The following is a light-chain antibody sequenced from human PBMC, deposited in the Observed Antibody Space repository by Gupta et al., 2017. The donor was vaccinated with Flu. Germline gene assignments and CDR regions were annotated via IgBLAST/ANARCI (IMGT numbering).Light chain of an antibody. CDR2: GSS. J-gene: IGKJ4*01. CDR1: QSVRTN. CDR3: QQYNNWPFVT. Sequence: ERATLSCGASQSVRTNVAWYQQKPGQAPRLLIYGSSTRATDVPARFSGSGSGTEFTLTISSLQSEDFAVYYCQQYNNWPFVTFGGGTKVEIK. V-gene: IGKV3-15*01.